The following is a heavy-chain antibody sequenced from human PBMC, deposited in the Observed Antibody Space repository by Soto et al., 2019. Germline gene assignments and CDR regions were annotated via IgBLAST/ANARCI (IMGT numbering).Heavy chain of an antibody. CDR3: ARNESGSSTNWFDP. Sequence: PSETLSLTCTVSGDSISSNNYYWGWIRQPPGKGLEWIGSIYYSGSTHYNPSLRSRVTISIDTSKNQFSLKLTSVTAADTAVYYCARNESGSSTNWFDPWGQGTLVTVS. CDR1: GDSISSNNYY. D-gene: IGHD3-22*01. J-gene: IGHJ5*02. CDR2: IYYSGST. V-gene: IGHV4-39*01.